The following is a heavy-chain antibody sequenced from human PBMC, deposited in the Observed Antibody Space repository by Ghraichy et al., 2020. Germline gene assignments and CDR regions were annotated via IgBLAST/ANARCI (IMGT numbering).Heavy chain of an antibody. Sequence: SETRSLTCTVSGGSISSSSYYWGWIRQPPGKGLEWIGSIYYSGSTYYNPSLKSRVTISVDTSKNQFSLKLSSVTAADTAVYYCARQREWFGELTEFDYWGQGTLVTVSS. D-gene: IGHD3-10*01. CDR3: ARQREWFGELTEFDY. V-gene: IGHV4-39*01. CDR1: GGSISSSSYY. J-gene: IGHJ4*02. CDR2: IYYSGST.